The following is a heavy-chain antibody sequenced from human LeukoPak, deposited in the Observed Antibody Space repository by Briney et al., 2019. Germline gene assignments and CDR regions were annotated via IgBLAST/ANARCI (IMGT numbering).Heavy chain of an antibody. Sequence: GGSLRLSCAASGFTFSSYSMNWVRQAPGKGLEWVSSISSSSSYIYYADSVKGRFTISRDNAKSSLYLQMNSLRAEDTAVYYCAREQGSYSNDYWGQGTLVTVSS. J-gene: IGHJ4*02. CDR1: GFTFSSYS. V-gene: IGHV3-21*01. D-gene: IGHD1-26*01. CDR3: AREQGSYSNDY. CDR2: ISSSSSYI.